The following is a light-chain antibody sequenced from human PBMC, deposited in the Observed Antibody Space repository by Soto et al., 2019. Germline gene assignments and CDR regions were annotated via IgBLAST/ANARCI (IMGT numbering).Light chain of an antibody. CDR1: QSVSSN. CDR3: QPYDNWPPIT. V-gene: IGKV3-15*01. Sequence: EIVMSQSPATLSVSPGERATLSCRASQSVSSNLAWYQQKPGQAPRLLIYGASIRATGIPARFSGSGSGTEFSLTISSLQSEDFAVYYCQPYDNWPPITFGQGTKVDIK. CDR2: GAS. J-gene: IGKJ1*01.